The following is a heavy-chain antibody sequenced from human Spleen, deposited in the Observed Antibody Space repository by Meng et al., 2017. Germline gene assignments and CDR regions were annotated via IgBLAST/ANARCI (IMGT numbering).Heavy chain of an antibody. J-gene: IGHJ4*02. Sequence: VQLVESGGGVVQPGRSLRLYCAASGFTFSSYSMNWARQAPGKGLEWVSSISSDSRYIFYADSVKGRFTISRDNAKNSLYLQMNSLSPEDTAVFYCARFETVGVATGDFWGQGTLVTVSS. CDR2: ISSDSRYI. D-gene: IGHD2-15*01. V-gene: IGHV3-21*01. CDR1: GFTFSSYS. CDR3: ARFETVGVATGDF.